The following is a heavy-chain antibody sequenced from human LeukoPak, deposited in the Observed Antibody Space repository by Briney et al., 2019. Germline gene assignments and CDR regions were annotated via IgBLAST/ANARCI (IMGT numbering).Heavy chain of an antibody. D-gene: IGHD6-19*01. Sequence: GGSLRLSCAASGFTFSAYRLNWVRQAPGKGLEWVSVIYSGGSTYYADSVKGRFTISRHNSKNTLYLQMNSLRAEDTAVYYCARDSNLSSGWLDYWGQGTLVTVSS. V-gene: IGHV3-53*04. CDR1: GFTFSAYR. CDR2: IYSGGST. J-gene: IGHJ4*02. CDR3: ARDSNLSSGWLDY.